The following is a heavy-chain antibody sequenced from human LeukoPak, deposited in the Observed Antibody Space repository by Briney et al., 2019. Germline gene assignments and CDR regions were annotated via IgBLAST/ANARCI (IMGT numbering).Heavy chain of an antibody. CDR2: IYYSGTT. CDR1: GRSLSSGNSS. CDR3: TRRSYGRSLVY. Sequence: PQSLSLTCSVSGRSLSSGNSSWGWIRQPPGKGLEWIGNIYYSGTTYYNSSLKSRVTIFVDLSKTQLSLKLTSVTAADTAVYYCTRRSYGRSLVYWGQGTLVTVSS. V-gene: IGHV4-39*01. J-gene: IGHJ4*02. D-gene: IGHD1-26*01.